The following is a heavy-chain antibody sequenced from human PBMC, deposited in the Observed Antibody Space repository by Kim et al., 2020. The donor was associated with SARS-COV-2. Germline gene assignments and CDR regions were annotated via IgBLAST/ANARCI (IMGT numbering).Heavy chain of an antibody. V-gene: IGHV1-24*01. D-gene: IGHD1-26*01. J-gene: IGHJ6*02. Sequence: AQKFHGRVTMNEDTSTDTAYMALSSLSSEDTAVYYCATVDSDYHYYGMDVWGQGTTVTVSS. CDR3: ATVDSDYHYYGMDV.